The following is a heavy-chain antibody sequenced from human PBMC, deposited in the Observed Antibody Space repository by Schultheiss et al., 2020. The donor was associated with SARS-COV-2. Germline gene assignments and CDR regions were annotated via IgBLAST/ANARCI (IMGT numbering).Heavy chain of an antibody. D-gene: IGHD5-12*01. CDR3: AGIYSGPGGFGMDV. CDR2: IWYDGSNK. Sequence: GGSLRLSCAASGFTFRTYGMHWVRQAPGKGLEWVAVIWYDGSNKHYADSVKGRFTISRDNSKNTLYLQMNSLRAEDTAVYYCAGIYSGPGGFGMDVWGQGTTVTVSS. CDR1: GFTFRTYG. V-gene: IGHV3-33*01. J-gene: IGHJ6*02.